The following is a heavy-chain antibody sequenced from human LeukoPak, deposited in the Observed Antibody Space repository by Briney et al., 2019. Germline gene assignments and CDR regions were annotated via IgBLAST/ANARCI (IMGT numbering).Heavy chain of an antibody. Sequence: GGSLRLSCAASGFTFSSYWMHWVRQAPGKGLVWVSRINSDGSSTSYADSVKGRFTISRDNAKNTLYLQMNSLRAEDTAVYYCARGGVTRGPYYFDYWGQGTLVTVSS. V-gene: IGHV3-74*01. J-gene: IGHJ4*02. D-gene: IGHD2-21*02. CDR2: INSDGSST. CDR1: GFTFSSYW. CDR3: ARGGVTRGPYYFDY.